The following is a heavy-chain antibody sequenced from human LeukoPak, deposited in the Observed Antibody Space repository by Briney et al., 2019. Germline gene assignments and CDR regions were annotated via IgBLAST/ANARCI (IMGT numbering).Heavy chain of an antibody. V-gene: IGHV4-39*02. CDR2: IYYSGSP. CDR1: GGSISTSTYY. J-gene: IGHJ4*02. Sequence: SETLSLTCTVSGGSISTSTYYWGWIRQPPGKGLEWIGSIYYSGSPHYNSSLKSRVTISVDRSKNQFSLRLSSVTAADTAVYYCARDRSSTSPLGDYWGQGTLVTVSS. CDR3: ARDRSSTSPLGDY. D-gene: IGHD2-2*01.